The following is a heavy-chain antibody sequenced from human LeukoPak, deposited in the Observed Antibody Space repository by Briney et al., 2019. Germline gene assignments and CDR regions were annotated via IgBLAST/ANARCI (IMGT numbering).Heavy chain of an antibody. Sequence: WESLKISCKGSGYRFTNDWLAWVRQMPGKGLDWMGIIYPSDSDTRYSPSFQGQVTLSADKSINTAFLQWSSLKASDTAMYYCARLARAHSFDFWGQGTLVTVSS. CDR2: IYPSDSDT. V-gene: IGHV5-51*01. CDR3: ARLARAHSFDF. CDR1: GYRFTNDW. J-gene: IGHJ4*02. D-gene: IGHD1-26*01.